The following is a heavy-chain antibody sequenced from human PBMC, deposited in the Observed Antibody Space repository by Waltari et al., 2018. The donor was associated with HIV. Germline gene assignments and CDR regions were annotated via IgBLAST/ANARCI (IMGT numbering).Heavy chain of an antibody. V-gene: IGHV3-66*01. CDR3: ARDSAADGMDV. J-gene: IGHJ6*02. Sequence: EVQLVESGGGLVQPGGSLRLSCAASGFTVSSNYMCWVRQAPGKGLEWVSVIYSGGSTYYADSVKGRFTISRDNSKNTLYLQMNSLRAEDTAVYYCARDSAADGMDVWGQGTTVTVSS. D-gene: IGHD6-13*01. CDR2: IYSGGST. CDR1: GFTVSSNY.